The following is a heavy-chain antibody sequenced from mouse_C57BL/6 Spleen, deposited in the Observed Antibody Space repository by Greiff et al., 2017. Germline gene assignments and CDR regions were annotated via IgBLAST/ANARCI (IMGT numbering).Heavy chain of an antibody. V-gene: IGHV1-15*01. CDR1: GYTFTDYE. CDR3: TRNWDVRYFDV. Sequence: QVQLKESGAELVRPGASVTLSCKASGYTFTDYEMHWVKQTPVHGLEWIGAIDPETGGTAYNQKFKGTAILTADKSSSTADMALRSLTSEGAAVYYCTRNWDVRYFDVWGTGTTVTVSS. D-gene: IGHD4-1*01. J-gene: IGHJ1*03. CDR2: IDPETGGT.